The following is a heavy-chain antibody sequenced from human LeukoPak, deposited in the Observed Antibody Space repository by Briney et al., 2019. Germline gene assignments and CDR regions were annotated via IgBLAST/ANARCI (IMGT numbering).Heavy chain of an antibody. J-gene: IGHJ6*02. D-gene: IGHD4-17*01. Sequence: SETLSLTCSVSGGSNSSYYWSWIRQPPGKGLEWIGYTYYSGSTNYNPSLRSRVTISVDTSKNQFSLKLSSVTAADTAVYYCARTVGSRYYYGMDVWGQGTTVTVSS. CDR3: ARTVGSRYYYGMDV. V-gene: IGHV4-59*01. CDR2: TYYSGST. CDR1: GGSNSSYY.